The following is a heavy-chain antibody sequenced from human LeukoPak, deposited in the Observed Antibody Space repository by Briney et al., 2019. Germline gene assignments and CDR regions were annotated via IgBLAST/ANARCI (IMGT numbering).Heavy chain of an antibody. V-gene: IGHV4-38-2*02. D-gene: IGHD3-10*01. CDR2: IYRSGSA. J-gene: IGHJ4*02. CDR3: ATGDITMVRGVIPPGY. Sequence: SETLSLTCTVSGYSISSGYYWGWIRQPPGEGLEWIWNIYRSGSAYYNPSLKSRVTISVDTSKNQFSLKLSSVTAADTAVYYCATGDITMVRGVIPPGYWGQGTLVTVSS. CDR1: GYSISSGYY.